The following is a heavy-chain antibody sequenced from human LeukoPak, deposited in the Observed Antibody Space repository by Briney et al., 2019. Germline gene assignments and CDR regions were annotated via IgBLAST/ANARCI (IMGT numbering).Heavy chain of an antibody. CDR1: GGSFSGYY. CDR2: INHSGST. D-gene: IGHD3-10*01. Sequence: SETLSLTCAVYGGSFSGYYWSWIRQPPGKGLEWIGEINHSGSTNYNPSLKSRVTISVDTSKYQFSLKLSSVTAADTAVYYCARIGSGITMVRGADWGQGTLVTVSS. J-gene: IGHJ1*01. V-gene: IGHV4-34*01. CDR3: ARIGSGITMVRGAD.